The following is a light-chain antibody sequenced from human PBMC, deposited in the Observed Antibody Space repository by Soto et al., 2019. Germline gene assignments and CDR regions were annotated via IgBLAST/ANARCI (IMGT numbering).Light chain of an antibody. V-gene: IGLV2-23*01. CDR1: ISDIWGFGL. CDR3: CAYAGGDHLFV. J-gene: IGLJ1*01. Sequence: QSVLSQLASVSGSPGQSITISCTGSISDIWGFGLVSWYRHHPGEAPKLIIFEGSKRPSGVSSRFSGSTSGKTASLTISGLQAEDEAGYYCCAYAGGDHLFVFGARTKVTVL. CDR2: EGS.